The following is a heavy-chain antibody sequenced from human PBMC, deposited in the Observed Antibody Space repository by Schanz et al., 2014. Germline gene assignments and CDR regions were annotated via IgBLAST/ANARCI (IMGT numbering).Heavy chain of an antibody. CDR3: AKNWKGHHITGRPGWSDGMDV. Sequence: EVELVESGGGLVQPGGSLRLSCAASGFTFSSNAMCWVRQAPGKGLEWVSTITSNGGGTYYADSVKGRFTISRDNAKNTLYLQMNSLRVEDTAAYYCAKNWKGHHITGRPGWSDGMDVWGQGTTVTVSS. CDR2: ITSNGGGT. J-gene: IGHJ6*02. D-gene: IGHD6-6*01. V-gene: IGHV3-23*04. CDR1: GFTFSSNA.